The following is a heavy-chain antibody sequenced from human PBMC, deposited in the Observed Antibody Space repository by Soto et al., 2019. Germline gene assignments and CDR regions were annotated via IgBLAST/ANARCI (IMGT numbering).Heavy chain of an antibody. CDR2: IYYSGST. CDR3: ARNLKTRGYSYD. V-gene: IGHV4-30-4*01. D-gene: IGHD5-18*01. CDR1: GGSISSGDYY. Sequence: SETLSLTCTVSGGSISSGDYYWSWIRQPPGKGLEWIGYIYYSGSTYYNPSLKSRVTISVDTSRNQFSLKLSSVTAADTAVYYCARNLKTRGYSYDRAQGTPVTVSS. J-gene: IGHJ4*02.